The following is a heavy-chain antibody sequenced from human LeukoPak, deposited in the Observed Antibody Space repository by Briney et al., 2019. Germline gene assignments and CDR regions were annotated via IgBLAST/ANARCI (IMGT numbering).Heavy chain of an antibody. CDR2: IQYDRSNQ. CDR3: AKDRCSNGIGCLYYYMDV. D-gene: IGHD2-8*01. V-gene: IGHV3-30*02. Sequence: PGGFLRLSCAASGFTFSSYGMHWVRQAPGKGLEWVAYIQYDRSNQQYAGSVKGRFSISRDNSKNTLSLQMNSLRAEDTAVYYCAKDRCSNGIGCLYYYMDVWGKGTTVTISS. J-gene: IGHJ6*03. CDR1: GFTFSSYG.